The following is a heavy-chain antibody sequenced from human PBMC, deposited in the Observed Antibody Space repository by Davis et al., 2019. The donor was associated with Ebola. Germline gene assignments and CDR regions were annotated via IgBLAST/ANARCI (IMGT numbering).Heavy chain of an antibody. CDR2: ISDDGRNK. J-gene: IGHJ4*02. D-gene: IGHD6-6*01. V-gene: IGHV3-30*04. CDR1: GFSFSNYA. Sequence: GESLKISCAASGFSFSNYAMVWVRQAPGMGLEWVALISDDGRNKIYADSVEGRFTISRENFKNTVYLRMDSLRTEDTAVYYCARDGIAARRGSFDYWGQGTLVTVSS. CDR3: ARDGIAARRGSFDY.